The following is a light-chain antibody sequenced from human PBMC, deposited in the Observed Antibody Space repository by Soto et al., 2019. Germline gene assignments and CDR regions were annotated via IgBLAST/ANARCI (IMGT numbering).Light chain of an antibody. V-gene: IGLV2-23*01. CDR3: YSYVGASTYV. J-gene: IGLJ1*01. CDR2: EGD. Sequence: QSALTQPASVSGSPGQSITITCTGTRSDVGRYNLVSWYQQHPGKAPKLMIYEGDKRPSGVSNRFSGSKSGNTASMTISGLQAEDEAAYYCYSYVGASTYVFGTGTKLTVL. CDR1: RSDVGRYNL.